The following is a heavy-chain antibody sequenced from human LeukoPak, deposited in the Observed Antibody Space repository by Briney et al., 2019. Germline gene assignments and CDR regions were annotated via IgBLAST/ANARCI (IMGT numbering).Heavy chain of an antibody. Sequence: ASVKVSCKASGYTFTSYGISWVRQAPGQGLEWMGWISAYNGNTNYAQKLQGRVTMTTDTSTSTAYMELRSLRSDDTAVYYCARDTRGSLPMIVVVDAFDIWGQGTMVTVSS. CDR2: ISAYNGNT. J-gene: IGHJ3*02. CDR3: ARDTRGSLPMIVVVDAFDI. CDR1: GYTFTSYG. D-gene: IGHD3-22*01. V-gene: IGHV1-18*01.